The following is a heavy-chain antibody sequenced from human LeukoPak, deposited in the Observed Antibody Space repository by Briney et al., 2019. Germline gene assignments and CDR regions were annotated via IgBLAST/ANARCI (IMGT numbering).Heavy chain of an antibody. V-gene: IGHV1-69*13. D-gene: IGHD3-3*01. J-gene: IGHJ5*02. CDR1: GGTFSSYG. CDR3: ARGVYDFWSGYRYNWFDP. CDR2: IIPIFGTA. Sequence: ASVKVSCKASGGTFSSYGISWVRQAPGQGLEWMGGIIPIFGTANYAQKFQGRVTITADESTSTAYMELSSLRSEDTAVYYCARGVYDFWSGYRYNWFDPWGQGTLVTVSS.